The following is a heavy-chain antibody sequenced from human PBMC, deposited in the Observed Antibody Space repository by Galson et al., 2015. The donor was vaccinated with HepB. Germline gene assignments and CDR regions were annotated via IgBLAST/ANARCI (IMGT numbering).Heavy chain of an antibody. CDR2: ISGSGGST. J-gene: IGHJ6*03. D-gene: IGHD2-21*01. CDR1: GFTFRTYD. CDR3: AKGAYSSHMDV. Sequence: SLRLSCAASGFTFRTYDMSWVRQAPGKGLEWVSAISGSGGSTNNADSAKGRFTISRDNSKNTLYLQMNSLRAEDTAVYYCAKGAYSSHMDVWGKGTPVTV. V-gene: IGHV3-23*01.